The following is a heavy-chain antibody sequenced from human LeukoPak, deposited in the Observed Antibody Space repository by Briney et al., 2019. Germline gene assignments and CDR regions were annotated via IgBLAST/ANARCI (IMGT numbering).Heavy chain of an antibody. Sequence: GASVKVSCKASGYTFTDYYLHWVRQAPGQGFEWMGWINPNSGDTNYAQKFQGRVTMTRDTSISTALMEMSRLRSDDTAVYYCARANFLYCSSTTCLFDYWGQGTLVTVSS. J-gene: IGHJ4*02. V-gene: IGHV1-2*02. D-gene: IGHD2-2*01. CDR1: GYTFTDYY. CDR3: ARANFLYCSSTTCLFDY. CDR2: INPNSGDT.